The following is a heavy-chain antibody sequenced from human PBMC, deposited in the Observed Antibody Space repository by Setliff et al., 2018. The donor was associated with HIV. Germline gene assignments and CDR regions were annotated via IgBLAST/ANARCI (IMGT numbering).Heavy chain of an antibody. Sequence: PSETLSLTCTVSGGSVGSGSYYWSWIRQPPGKGLEYIGYIYYTWSTTYNPSLKSRVSMSIDTSKNQFSLRLGSVTAADTAVYYCARDPPGHGDSNDYWGQGTLVTVS. CDR3: ARDPPGHGDSNDY. CDR2: IYYTWST. V-gene: IGHV4-61*01. D-gene: IGHD4-17*01. CDR1: GGSVGSGSYY. J-gene: IGHJ4*02.